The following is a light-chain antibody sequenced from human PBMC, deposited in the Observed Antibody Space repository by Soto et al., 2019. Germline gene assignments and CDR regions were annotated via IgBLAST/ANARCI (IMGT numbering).Light chain of an antibody. Sequence: QSVLTQPPSASGTPGQRVFISCSGSSSNIGGTNYAYWYQQLPGAAPKLLMHSNNLRPSGVPERISGSKSGTSASLAISGLRSEDEAVYYCASWDDSLNGNWVFGGGTKLTVL. J-gene: IGLJ3*02. V-gene: IGLV1-47*02. CDR3: ASWDDSLNGNWV. CDR1: SSNIGGTNY. CDR2: SNN.